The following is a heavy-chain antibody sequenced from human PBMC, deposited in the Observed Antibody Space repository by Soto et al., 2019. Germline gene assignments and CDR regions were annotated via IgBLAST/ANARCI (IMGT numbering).Heavy chain of an antibody. CDR1: GGSFSTYY. D-gene: IGHD2-15*01. V-gene: IGHV4-4*07. CDR2: IYTRGST. CDR3: AGIGEDIYYGMDV. J-gene: IGHJ6*02. Sequence: SETLSLTCTVSGGSFSTYYWNWVRQPAGKGLEWIGRIYTRGSTNYNPSLKSRVTMLVDTSKNEFYLNLDSVTAADTAVYYCAGIGEDIYYGMDVWGQGTTVTVS.